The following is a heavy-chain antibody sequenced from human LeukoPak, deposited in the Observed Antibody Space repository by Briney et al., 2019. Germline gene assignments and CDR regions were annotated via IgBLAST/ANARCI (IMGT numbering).Heavy chain of an antibody. J-gene: IGHJ4*02. V-gene: IGHV3-66*01. D-gene: IGHD3-22*01. CDR3: ASDSSGYYY. CDR1: GXTVXXNY. CDR2: IYSGGST. Sequence: SXXXSXXAXGXTVXXNYMSWVRQAPGKGLEWVSVIYSGGSTYYADSVKGRFTISRDNSKNTLYLQMNSLRAEDTAVYYCASDSSGYYYWGQGTLVTVSS.